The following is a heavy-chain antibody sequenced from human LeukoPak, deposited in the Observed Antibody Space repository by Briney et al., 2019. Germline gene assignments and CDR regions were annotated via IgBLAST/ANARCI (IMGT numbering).Heavy chain of an antibody. CDR2: IIPIFGTA. V-gene: IGHV1-69*13. CDR3: AEGGFLEWSPSLFDY. D-gene: IGHD3-3*01. J-gene: IGHJ4*02. Sequence: ASVKVSCKASGGTFSSYAISWVRQAPGQGLEWMGGIIPIFGTANYAQKFQGRVTITADESTSTAYMELSSLRSEDTAVYYCAEGGFLEWSPSLFDYWGQGTLVTVSS. CDR1: GGTFSSYA.